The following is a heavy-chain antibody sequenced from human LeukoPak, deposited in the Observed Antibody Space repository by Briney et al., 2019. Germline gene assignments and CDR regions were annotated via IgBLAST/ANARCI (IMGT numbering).Heavy chain of an antibody. Sequence: GGSLRLSCAASGFTFSSYAMSWVRQAPGKGLEWVSAISGSGGSTYYADSVKGRFTISRDNSKNTLYLQMNSLRAEDTAVYYCAKPPRYAAVPYNWFDPWGQGTLVTVSS. CDR1: GFTFSSYA. CDR2: ISGSGGST. D-gene: IGHD2-15*01. CDR3: AKPPRYAAVPYNWFDP. V-gene: IGHV3-23*01. J-gene: IGHJ5*02.